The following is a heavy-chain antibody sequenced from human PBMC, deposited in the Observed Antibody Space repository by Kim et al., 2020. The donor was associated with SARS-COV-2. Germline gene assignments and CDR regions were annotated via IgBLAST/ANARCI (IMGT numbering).Heavy chain of an antibody. Sequence: SETLSLTCTVSGGSISSGGYYWSWIRQHPGKGLEWIGYIYYSGSTYYNPSLKSRVTISVDTSKNQFSLKLSSVTAADTAVYYCARGEGDTLGYCSGGSCYNWFDPWGQGTLVTVSS. D-gene: IGHD2-15*01. V-gene: IGHV4-31*03. CDR2: IYYSGST. J-gene: IGHJ5*02. CDR1: GGSISSGGYY. CDR3: ARGEGDTLGYCSGGSCYNWFDP.